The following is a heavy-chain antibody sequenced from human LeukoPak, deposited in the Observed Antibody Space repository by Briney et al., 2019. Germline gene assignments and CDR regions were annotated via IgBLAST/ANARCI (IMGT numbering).Heavy chain of an antibody. CDR2: IYYSGST. CDR3: ARDFIYYDSSGHVDY. V-gene: IGHV4-39*07. J-gene: IGHJ4*02. CDR1: GGSISSSSYY. Sequence: SETLSLTCTVSGGSISSSSYYWGWIRQPPGKGLEWIGSIYYSGSTYYNPSLKSRVTISVDTSKNQFSLKLSSVTAADTAVYYCARDFIYYDSSGHVDYWGQGTLVTVSS. D-gene: IGHD3-22*01.